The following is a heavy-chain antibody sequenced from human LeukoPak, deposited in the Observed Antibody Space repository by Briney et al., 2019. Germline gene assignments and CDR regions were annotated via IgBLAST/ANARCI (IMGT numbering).Heavy chain of an antibody. J-gene: IGHJ5*02. CDR1: GYTFTGYC. V-gene: IGHV1-2*02. D-gene: IGHD2-2*01. CDR3: ARAGDGYCSSTSCYQRWFDP. CDR2: INPNSGGT. Sequence: ASVKVSCKASGYTFTGYCMHWVRQAPGQGLEWMGWINPNSGGTNYAQKFQGRVTMTRDTSISTAYMELSRLRSDDTAVYYCARAGDGYCSSTSCYQRWFDPRGQGTLVTVSS.